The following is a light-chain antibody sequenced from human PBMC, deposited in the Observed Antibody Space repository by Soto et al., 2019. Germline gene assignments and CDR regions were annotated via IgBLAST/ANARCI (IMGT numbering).Light chain of an antibody. CDR2: EVT. V-gene: IGLV2-14*01. CDR1: SSDVGAYDR. CDR3: ASYTRVDSWV. J-gene: IGLJ3*02. Sequence: QSALTQPASVSGSPGQSISISCTGTSSDVGAYDRVSWYQHHPGKAPKLLIYEVTNRPSGVSTRFSGSKSANTASLTISGLQPEDEDSYYCASYTRVDSWVFGGGTKLTVL.